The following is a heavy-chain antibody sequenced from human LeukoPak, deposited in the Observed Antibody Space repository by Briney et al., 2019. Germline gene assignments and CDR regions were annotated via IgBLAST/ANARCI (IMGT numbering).Heavy chain of an antibody. CDR3: ARVLGAAADLIDY. D-gene: IGHD6-13*01. CDR1: GYTFTSYD. J-gene: IGHJ4*02. CDR2: MNPNSGNT. Sequence: ASVKISCRASGYTFTSYDINWVRQATGQGLEWMGWMNPNSGNTGYAQKFQGRVTMTRNTSISTAYMELSSLRSEDTAVYYCARVLGAAADLIDYWGQGTLVTVSS. V-gene: IGHV1-8*01.